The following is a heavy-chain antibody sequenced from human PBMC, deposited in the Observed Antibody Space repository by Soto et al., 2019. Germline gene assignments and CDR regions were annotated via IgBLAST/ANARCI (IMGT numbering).Heavy chain of an antibody. CDR1: GFTFSSYG. D-gene: IGHD2-15*01. Sequence: QVQLVESGGGVVQPGKSLRLSCAASGFTFSSYGMHWVRQAPGKGLEWVAVILYDGSNKYYADSVKGRFTISRDNSKNTLYLQMNSLRAEDTAVYYCAKDRRDYSGGNCYSRYYYYYGMDVWGQGTTVTVSS. CDR3: AKDRRDYSGGNCYSRYYYYYGMDV. V-gene: IGHV3-30*18. J-gene: IGHJ6*02. CDR2: ILYDGSNK.